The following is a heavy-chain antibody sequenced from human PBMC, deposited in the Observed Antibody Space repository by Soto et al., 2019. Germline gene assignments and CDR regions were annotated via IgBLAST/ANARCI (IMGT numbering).Heavy chain of an antibody. CDR3: AKYPLTVTPCFDY. Sequence: EVQVLESGGGLVQPGGSLRLSCAASGFTFSNYAMSWVRQAPGKGLEWVSTISGSCDNTDYVDSVKGRYTISRDKSKNTRYLQMNSMRAEDTDVYYCAKYPLTVTPCFDYWGQVTLGTVAT. CDR1: GFTFSNYA. J-gene: IGHJ4*02. V-gene: IGHV3-23*01. CDR2: ISGSCDNT. D-gene: IGHD4-17*01.